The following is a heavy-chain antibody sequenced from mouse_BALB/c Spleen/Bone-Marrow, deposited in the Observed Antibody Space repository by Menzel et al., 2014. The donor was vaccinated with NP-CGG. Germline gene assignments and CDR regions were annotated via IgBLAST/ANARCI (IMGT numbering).Heavy chain of an antibody. CDR3: ARNDGYYSPWFAY. J-gene: IGHJ3*01. D-gene: IGHD2-3*01. Sequence: VKVIESGPGLVQPSQSLSITCTVSGFSLTSYGVHWVRQPPGKGLEWLGVIWSGGSTDYNAAFISRLSISKDNSKSQVFFKMNSLQADDTAIYYCARNDGYYSPWFAYWGQGTLVTVSA. CDR2: IWSGGST. V-gene: IGHV2-4*02. CDR1: GFSLTSYG.